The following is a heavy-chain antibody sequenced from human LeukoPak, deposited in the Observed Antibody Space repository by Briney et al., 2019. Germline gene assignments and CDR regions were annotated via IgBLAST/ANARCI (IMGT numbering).Heavy chain of an antibody. CDR2: INPNSGGT. J-gene: IGHJ6*03. CDR1: GYTFTGYY. Sequence: GASVKVSCKASGYTFTGYYMHWVRQAPGQGLEWMGWINPNSGGTNYAQKFQGRVTMTRDTSISTAYMELSRLRSDDTAVYYCATAVAGTALRLSYFYYMDVWGKGTTVTVSS. V-gene: IGHV1-2*02. CDR3: ATAVAGTALRLSYFYYMDV. D-gene: IGHD6-19*01.